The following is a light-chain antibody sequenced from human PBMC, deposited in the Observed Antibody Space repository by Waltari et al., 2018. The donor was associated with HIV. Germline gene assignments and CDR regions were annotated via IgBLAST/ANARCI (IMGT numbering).Light chain of an antibody. V-gene: IGLV1-40*01. Sequence: QSVLTPPPSVSGAPGLRVTISCTGTSPNIGAGYAVHRYQQLPGTAPKLLIYGNSNRPSGVPDRFSGSKSGTSASLAITGLQAEDEAYYYYQSYDSSLSGSGVFGGGTKLTVL. CDR1: SPNIGAGYA. CDR2: GNS. J-gene: IGLJ3*02. CDR3: QSYDSSLSGSGV.